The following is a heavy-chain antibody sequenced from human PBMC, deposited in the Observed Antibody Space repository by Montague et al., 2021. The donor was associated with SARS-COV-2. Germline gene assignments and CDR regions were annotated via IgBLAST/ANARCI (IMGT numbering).Heavy chain of an antibody. J-gene: IGHJ6*02. CDR2: IYYSGST. CDR1: GGSISSSRYY. V-gene: IGHV4-39*07. Sequence: SETLSLTCTVSGGSISSSRYYWGWIRQLPGKGLEWIGSIYYSGSTYYNPSLKSRVTISVDTSKNQFSLKLSSVTAADTAVYYCARDTRITMLVVVNRYGMDVWGQGTTVTVSS. CDR3: ARDTRITMLVVVNRYGMDV. D-gene: IGHD3-22*01.